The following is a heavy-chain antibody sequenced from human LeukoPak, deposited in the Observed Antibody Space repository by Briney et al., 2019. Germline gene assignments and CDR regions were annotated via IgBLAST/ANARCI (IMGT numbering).Heavy chain of an antibody. V-gene: IGHV1-18*01. Sequence: ASVKVSCKASGYTFTSYGISWVRQAPGQGLEWMGWISAYNGNTNYAQKLQGRVTMTTDTSTSTAYMELRSLRSDDTAVYYCASPSIPLGYCSSTSCYYYMDVWGEGTTVTVSS. CDR2: ISAYNGNT. J-gene: IGHJ6*03. D-gene: IGHD2-2*01. CDR3: ASPSIPLGYCSSTSCYYYMDV. CDR1: GYTFTSYG.